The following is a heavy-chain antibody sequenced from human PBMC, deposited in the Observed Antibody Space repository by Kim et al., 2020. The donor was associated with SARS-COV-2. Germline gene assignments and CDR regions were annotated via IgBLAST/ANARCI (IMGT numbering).Heavy chain of an antibody. CDR2: IYYSGST. D-gene: IGHD6-13*01. Sequence: SETLSLTCTVSGGSISSSSYYWGWIRQPPGKGLEWIGSIYYSGSTYYNPSLKSRVTISVDTSKNQFSLKLSSVTAADTAVYYCARHRGIAAAGRYYFDYWGQGTLVTVSS. CDR1: GGSISSSSYY. J-gene: IGHJ4*02. CDR3: ARHRGIAAAGRYYFDY. V-gene: IGHV4-39*01.